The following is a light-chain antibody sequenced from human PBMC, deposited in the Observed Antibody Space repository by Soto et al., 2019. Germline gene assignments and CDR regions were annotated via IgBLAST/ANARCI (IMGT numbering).Light chain of an antibody. CDR3: HQYDSSPLT. J-gene: IGKJ4*01. CDR1: QSVSSSY. Sequence: EIVLTQSPGTLSLSPGERATLSCRASQSVSSSYLAWYQHKPGQAPRLLCYGASSRATGIPDRFSGSGSGTDFTLTISRLEPEDLAVYYCHQYDSSPLTFGGGTQVEIK. CDR2: GAS. V-gene: IGKV3-20*01.